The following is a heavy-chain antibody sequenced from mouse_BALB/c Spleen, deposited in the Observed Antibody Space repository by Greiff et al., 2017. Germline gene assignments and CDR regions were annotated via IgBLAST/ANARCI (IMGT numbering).Heavy chain of an antibody. D-gene: IGHD1-2*01. CDR3: AREDITFNQAWFAY. Sequence: EVQRVESGGGLVKPGGSLKLSCAASGFTFSSYAMSWVRQSPEKRLEWVAEISSGGSYTYYPDTVTGRFTISRDNAKNTLYLEMSSLRSEDTAMYYCAREDITFNQAWFAYWGQGTLVTVSA. J-gene: IGHJ3*01. CDR2: ISSGGSYT. CDR1: GFTFSSYA. V-gene: IGHV5-9-4*01.